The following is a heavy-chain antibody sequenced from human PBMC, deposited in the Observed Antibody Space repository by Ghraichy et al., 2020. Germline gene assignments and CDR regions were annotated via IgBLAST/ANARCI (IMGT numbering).Heavy chain of an antibody. CDR3: ARLPFSTAIAYCGGDCTYDAFDI. D-gene: IGHD2-21*02. V-gene: IGHV3-7*01. CDR1: GFTFSSYW. CDR2: IKQDGSEK. J-gene: IGHJ3*02. Sequence: GGSLRLSCAASGFTFSSYWMSWVRQAPGKGLEWVANIKQDGSEKYYVDSVKGRFTISRDNAKNSLYLQMNSLRAEDTAVYYCARLPFSTAIAYCGGDCTYDAFDIWGQGTMVTVSS.